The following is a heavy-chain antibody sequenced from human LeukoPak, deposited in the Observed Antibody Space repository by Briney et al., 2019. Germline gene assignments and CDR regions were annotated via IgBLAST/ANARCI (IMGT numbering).Heavy chain of an antibody. D-gene: IGHD4-23*01. CDR3: ARAHYGGNGFPFFDL. CDR1: GDSISSGSSY. Sequence: PSETLSLTCTVSGDSISSGSSYWSWIRQPAGKGLEWIGRIYISGTTKYNPALQGRVNISLDTSKNQFSLELSSVTAADTAVYYCARAHYGGNGFPFFDLWGQGTMVVVSS. V-gene: IGHV4-61*02. CDR2: IYISGTT. J-gene: IGHJ3*01.